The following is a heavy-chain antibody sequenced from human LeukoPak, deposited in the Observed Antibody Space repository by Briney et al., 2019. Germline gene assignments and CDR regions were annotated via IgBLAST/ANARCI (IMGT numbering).Heavy chain of an antibody. Sequence: ASVKVSCKASGYTFTSYYMHWVRQAPGQGLEWMGIINPSGGSTSYAQKFQGRVTMTRDTSTSTVYMELSSLGSEDTAVYYCARDKLSIAARFGSPDYWGQGTLVTVSS. CDR3: ARDKLSIAARFGSPDY. CDR2: INPSGGST. V-gene: IGHV1-46*01. CDR1: GYTFTSYY. D-gene: IGHD6-6*01. J-gene: IGHJ4*02.